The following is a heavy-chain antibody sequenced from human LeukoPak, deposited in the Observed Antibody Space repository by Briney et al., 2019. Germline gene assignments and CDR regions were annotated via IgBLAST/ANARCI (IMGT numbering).Heavy chain of an antibody. J-gene: IGHJ3*02. Sequence: SVKVSCKASGGTFSSYAISWVRQAPGQGLEWMGGIIPIFGTANCAQKFQGRVTITTDESTSTAYMELSSLRSEDTAVYYCARAHIAPKTAVAFDIWGQGTMVTASS. V-gene: IGHV1-69*05. D-gene: IGHD6-13*01. CDR1: GGTFSSYA. CDR2: IIPIFGTA. CDR3: ARAHIAPKTAVAFDI.